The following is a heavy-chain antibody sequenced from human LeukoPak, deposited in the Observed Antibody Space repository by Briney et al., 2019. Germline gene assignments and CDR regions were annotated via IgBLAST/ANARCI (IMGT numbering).Heavy chain of an antibody. J-gene: IGHJ4*02. CDR2: IYYSGST. CDR3: ARARRDGYNYLDY. CDR1: GGSISSGGYY. Sequence: SQTLSLTSTVSGGSISSGGYYWSWIRQHPGKGLEWIGYIYYSGSTYYNPSLKSRVTISVDTSKNQFSLKLSSVTAADTAVYYCARARRDGYNYLDYWGQGTLVTVSS. V-gene: IGHV4-31*03. D-gene: IGHD5-24*01.